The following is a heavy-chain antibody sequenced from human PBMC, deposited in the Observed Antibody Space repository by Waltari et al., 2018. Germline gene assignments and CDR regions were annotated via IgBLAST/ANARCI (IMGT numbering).Heavy chain of an antibody. CDR1: GGTFSSYA. CDR3: ARGGSGYYDILSGFDY. J-gene: IGHJ4*02. CDR2: IIPNIGRG. V-gene: IGHV1-69*01. Sequence: QVQLVQSGAEVKKPGSSVKVSCQASGGTFSSYAISWVRQAPGHGLEWMGGIIPNIGRGNYAQKFQGRVTITADDTTSTAYMELSSLRSEDAAVYYCARGGSGYYDILSGFDYWGQGTLVTVSS. D-gene: IGHD3-9*01.